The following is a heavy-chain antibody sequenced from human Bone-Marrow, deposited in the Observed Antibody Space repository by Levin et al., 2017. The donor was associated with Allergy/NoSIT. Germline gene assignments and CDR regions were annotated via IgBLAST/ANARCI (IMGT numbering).Heavy chain of an antibody. CDR1: GGSVTTDDYY. D-gene: IGHD3-22*01. J-gene: IGHJ3*02. Sequence: PSETLSLTCAVSGGSVTTDDYYWSWIRQPPGQGLEWIAYIYHSGTTSYNPSLQSRVAISVETSKNQFSLRLNSVTAEDTAVYYCAREVYDTSGSYSGGFDIWGQGTMVTVSS. CDR2: IYHSGTT. CDR3: AREVYDTSGSYSGGFDI. V-gene: IGHV4-30-4*01.